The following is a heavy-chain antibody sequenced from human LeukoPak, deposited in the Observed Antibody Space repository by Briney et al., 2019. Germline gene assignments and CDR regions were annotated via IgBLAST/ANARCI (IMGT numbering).Heavy chain of an antibody. CDR3: ARASKYYDSSGPIDY. CDR1: GGSISSYY. J-gene: IGHJ4*02. D-gene: IGHD3-22*01. Sequence: SETLSLTCTVSGGSISSYYWSWIRQPAGKGLEWIGRIYTSGSTNYNPSLKSRVTMSVDTSKNQFSLKLSSVTAPDTAVYYCARASKYYDSSGPIDYWGQGTLVTVSS. V-gene: IGHV4-4*07. CDR2: IYTSGST.